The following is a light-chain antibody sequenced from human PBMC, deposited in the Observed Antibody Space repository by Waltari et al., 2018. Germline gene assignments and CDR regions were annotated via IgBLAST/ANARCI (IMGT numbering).Light chain of an antibody. CDR1: QSVYTF. V-gene: IGKV3-11*01. Sequence: EIVLTQSPGTLSLSPGERATLSCRASQSVYTFLAWYQQKPGQPPRLLIYETSKRATGTPARFSGSGSGTDFTLTISSLEPEDSAVYSCQQRANWPPLTFGGGTKVEI. CDR3: QQRANWPPLT. J-gene: IGKJ4*01. CDR2: ETS.